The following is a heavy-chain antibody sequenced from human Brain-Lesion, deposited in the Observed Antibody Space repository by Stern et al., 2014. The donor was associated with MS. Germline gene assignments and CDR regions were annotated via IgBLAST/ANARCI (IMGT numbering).Heavy chain of an antibody. CDR3: ARDITGSSAYFAY. CDR2: ISWNSGTI. CDR1: GFTFDDYA. D-gene: IGHD1-14*01. Sequence: DVQLVESGGDLVQPGRSLRLSCAAFGFTFDDYAMHWVRQAPGKGLAWVAGISWNSGTIGYADSVKGRFTTSRDNAYSSLYLQMNSLRPEDTALYYCARDITGSSAYFAYWGQGTLVTVSS. J-gene: IGHJ4*02. V-gene: IGHV3-9*01.